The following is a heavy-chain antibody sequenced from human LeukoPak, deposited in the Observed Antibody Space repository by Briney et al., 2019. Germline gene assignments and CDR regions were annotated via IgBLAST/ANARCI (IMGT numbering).Heavy chain of an antibody. CDR1: GFTFSSYG. V-gene: IGHV3-30*18. J-gene: IGHJ4*02. CDR3: AKEAPGDYYDY. Sequence: PGGSLRLSCAASGFTFSSYGMHWVRQAPGKGLEWVAVISYDGSNKYYADSVKGRFTISRDNSKNTLYLQMNSLRAEDTAVYYCAKEAPGDYYDYWGQGTLVTVSS. CDR2: ISYDGSNK.